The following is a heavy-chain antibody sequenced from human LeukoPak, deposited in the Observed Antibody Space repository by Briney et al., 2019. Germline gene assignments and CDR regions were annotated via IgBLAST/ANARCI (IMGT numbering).Heavy chain of an antibody. CDR2: INHSGST. CDR1: GGSFGGYY. Sequence: SETLSLTCAVYGGSFGGYYWSWIRQPPGMGLEWIGEINHSGSTNYNPSLKSRVTISVDTSKNQFSLKLSSVTAADTAVYYCARASGYYGSGSYYILYYGMDVWGQGTTVTVSS. V-gene: IGHV4-34*01. CDR3: ARASGYYGSGSYYILYYGMDV. D-gene: IGHD3-10*01. J-gene: IGHJ6*02.